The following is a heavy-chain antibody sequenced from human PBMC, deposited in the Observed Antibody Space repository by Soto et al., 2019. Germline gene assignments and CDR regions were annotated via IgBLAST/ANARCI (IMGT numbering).Heavy chain of an antibody. CDR2: MNPNSGNT. J-gene: IGHJ6*02. Sequence: QVQLVQSGAEVKKPGASVKVSCKASGYTFTSYDINGVRQATGQGLEWMGWMNPNSGNTGYAQKFQGRVTMTRNTSLSTAYMELSSLRSEDTAVYYCARWPDGYYYYGMDVWGQGTTVTVSS. V-gene: IGHV1-8*01. CDR3: ARWPDGYYYYGMDV. CDR1: GYTFTSYD.